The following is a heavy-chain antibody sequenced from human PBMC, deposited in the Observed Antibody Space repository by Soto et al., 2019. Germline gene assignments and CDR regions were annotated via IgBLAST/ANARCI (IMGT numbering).Heavy chain of an antibody. Sequence: ASETLSLTCTVSGVSISSYYWSWIRQPPGKGLEWIGYIYYSGSTNYNPSLKSRVTISVDTSNSQFSLELSSVTAADTAVYYCARGLITGSHYSGGWYYFDSWGQGTQVTVSS. CDR3: ARGLITGSHYSGGWYYFDS. CDR1: GVSISSYY. CDR2: IYYSGST. J-gene: IGHJ4*02. V-gene: IGHV4-59*12. D-gene: IGHD6-19*01.